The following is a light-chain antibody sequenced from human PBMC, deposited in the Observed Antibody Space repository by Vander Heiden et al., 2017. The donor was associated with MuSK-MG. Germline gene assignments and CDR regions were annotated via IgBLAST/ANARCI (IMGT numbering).Light chain of an antibody. CDR2: ATS. Sequence: DILMTQSPSSLSASVGDRVTITCRASQSIRRYLNWYQYKPGKAPQLLIYATSTLQSGVPSRFSGSGSGTDFTLTNTSLRLEDFATYYCQQSFSSYVFGQGTKVQIK. J-gene: IGKJ2*01. CDR3: QQSFSSYV. CDR1: QSIRRY. V-gene: IGKV1-39*01.